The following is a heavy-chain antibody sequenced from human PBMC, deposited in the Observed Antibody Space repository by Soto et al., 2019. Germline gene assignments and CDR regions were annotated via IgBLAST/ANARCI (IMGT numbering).Heavy chain of an antibody. CDR1: GYTFTSYG. CDR3: ARDPLGGGYCSGGSCYSFLYYYGMDV. CDR2: ISAYNGNT. D-gene: IGHD2-15*01. V-gene: IGHV1-18*01. J-gene: IGHJ6*02. Sequence: ASVKVSCKASGYTFTSYGISWVRQAPGQGLEWMGWISAYNGNTNYAQKLQGRVTMTTDTSTSTAYMELRSLRSDDTAVYYCARDPLGGGYCSGGSCYSFLYYYGMDVWGQGTTVTVS.